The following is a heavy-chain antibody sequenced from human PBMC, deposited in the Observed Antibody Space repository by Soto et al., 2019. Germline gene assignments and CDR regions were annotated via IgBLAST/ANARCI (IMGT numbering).Heavy chain of an antibody. J-gene: IGHJ4*02. Sequence: PGGSLRLSCAASGFTFSSYEMNWVRQAPGKGLEWVSYISSSGSTIYYAGSVKGRFTISRDNAKNSLYLQMNSLRAEDTAVYYCARDRMRYSSNWHFDYWGQGTLVTVSS. CDR1: GFTFSSYE. V-gene: IGHV3-48*03. CDR3: ARDRMRYSSNWHFDY. CDR2: ISSSGSTI. D-gene: IGHD6-13*01.